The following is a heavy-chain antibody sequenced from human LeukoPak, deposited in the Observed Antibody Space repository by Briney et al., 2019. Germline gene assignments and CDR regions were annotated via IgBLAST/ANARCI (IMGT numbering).Heavy chain of an antibody. D-gene: IGHD2-15*01. CDR1: GFRFSGYG. J-gene: IGHJ6*02. CDR2: ISYDGSNK. CDR3: ARDPYGGCVSFSRGMDV. V-gene: IGHV3-30*03. Sequence: GGSLRLSCAASGFRFSGYGMDWVRQAPGKGLEWVAVISYDGSNKYYADSMRGRFTISRDNSKNTLYLQVDSLRAEDTGLFYCARDPYGGCVSFSRGMDVWGQGTTVTVSS.